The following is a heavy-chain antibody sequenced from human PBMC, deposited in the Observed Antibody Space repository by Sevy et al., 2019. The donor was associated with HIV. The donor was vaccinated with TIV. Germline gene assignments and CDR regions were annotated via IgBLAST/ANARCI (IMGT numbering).Heavy chain of an antibody. V-gene: IGHV1-18*01. D-gene: IGHD1-26*01. Sequence: ASVKVSCKASGYSFISYGINWVRQAPGQGLEWMGWISPYNGYTTSPQKFQDRVTLTTDTSTSTAYMELRSLRSDDTAVYYCARDDTYSDPARYHYSYMDVWGEGTTVTVSS. CDR2: ISPYNGYT. CDR1: GYSFISYG. CDR3: ARDDTYSDPARYHYSYMDV. J-gene: IGHJ6*03.